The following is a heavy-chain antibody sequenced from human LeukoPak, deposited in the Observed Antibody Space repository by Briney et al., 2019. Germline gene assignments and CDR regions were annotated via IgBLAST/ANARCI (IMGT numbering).Heavy chain of an antibody. CDR1: GGSISSYY. V-gene: IGHV4-59*01. D-gene: IGHD3-22*01. Sequence: PSETLSLTCAVSGGSISSYYWSWIRQPPGKGLEWIGYIYYSGSTNYNPSLKSRVPISVDTSKNQFSLKLSSVTAADTAVYYCARSYYDSSGLFDYWGQGTLVTVSS. CDR3: ARSYYDSSGLFDY. J-gene: IGHJ4*02. CDR2: IYYSGST.